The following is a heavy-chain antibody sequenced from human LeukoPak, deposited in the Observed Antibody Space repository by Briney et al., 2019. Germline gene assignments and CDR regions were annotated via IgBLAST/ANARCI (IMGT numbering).Heavy chain of an antibody. CDR3: ARDFKTSSSASFDYFDC. J-gene: IGHJ4*02. Sequence: PGRSLRLSCAASGFTFSSYGMHWVRQAPGKGLEWVAVIWYDGSNKYYADSVKGRFTISRDTCKHTLYLQMTSLRPEDTAVYYCARDFKTSSSASFDYFDCWRRGTLVTVSS. V-gene: IGHV3-33*01. CDR1: GFTFSSYG. CDR2: IWYDGSNK. D-gene: IGHD6-6*01.